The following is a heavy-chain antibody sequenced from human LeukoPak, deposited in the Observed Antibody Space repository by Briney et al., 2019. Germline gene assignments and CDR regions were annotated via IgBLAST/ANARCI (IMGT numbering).Heavy chain of an antibody. CDR1: GYSVSSGYY. D-gene: IGHD3-16*01. CDR3: ARDMSNYDLYYFDQ. V-gene: IGHV4-38-2*02. Sequence: SETLSLTXTVSGYSVSSGYYWGWIRQPPGKGLEWIGSIDHSGSTHYNPSLESRVTISVDTPKNQLSLKLSSVTAADTAVYYCARDMSNYDLYYFDQWGQGTLVTVSS. J-gene: IGHJ4*02. CDR2: IDHSGST.